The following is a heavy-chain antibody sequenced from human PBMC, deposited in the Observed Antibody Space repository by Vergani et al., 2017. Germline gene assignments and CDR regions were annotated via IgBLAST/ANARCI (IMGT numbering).Heavy chain of an antibody. D-gene: IGHD6-19*01. V-gene: IGHV5-51*01. CDR2: IYPGDSDT. Sequence: EVQLVQSGAEVKTPGESLKISCKGSGYSFTSYWIGWVRQMPGKGLEWMGIIYPGDSDTRYSPSFQGQVTISADKSISTAYLQWSSLKASDTAMYYCARLSSGWLSNNYFDYWGQGTLVTVSS. CDR3: ARLSSGWLSNNYFDY. J-gene: IGHJ4*02. CDR1: GYSFTSYW.